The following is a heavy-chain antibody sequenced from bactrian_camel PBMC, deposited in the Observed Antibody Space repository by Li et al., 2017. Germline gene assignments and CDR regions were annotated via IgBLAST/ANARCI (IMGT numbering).Heavy chain of an antibody. J-gene: IGHJ7*01. V-gene: IGHV3S40*01. CDR2: INSGGGGI. D-gene: IGHD2*01. Sequence: VQLVESGGDLVQPGGSLRLSCTAPGFIFSSYAMSWVRQAPGKGLEWVSVINSGGGGINYAGGVKGRFTISRDNAKNMMYLEMNSLSPEDTAMYYCAKEMGTVVVEDRSYGMDSWGKGTQVTVS. CDR1: GFIFSSYA.